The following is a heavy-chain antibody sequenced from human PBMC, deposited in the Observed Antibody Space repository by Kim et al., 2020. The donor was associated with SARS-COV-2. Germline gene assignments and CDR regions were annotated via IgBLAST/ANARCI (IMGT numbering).Heavy chain of an antibody. CDR3: ARGSVNLGYCSGGSCPDAFDI. J-gene: IGHJ3*02. V-gene: IGHV1-46*01. CDR1: GYTFTSYY. Sequence: ASVKVSCKASGYTFTSYYMHWVRQAPGQGLEWMGIINPSGGSTSYAQKFQGRVTMTRDTSTSTVYMELSSLRSEDTAVYYCARGSVNLGYCSGGSCPDAFDIWGQGTMVTVSS. CDR2: INPSGGST. D-gene: IGHD2-15*01.